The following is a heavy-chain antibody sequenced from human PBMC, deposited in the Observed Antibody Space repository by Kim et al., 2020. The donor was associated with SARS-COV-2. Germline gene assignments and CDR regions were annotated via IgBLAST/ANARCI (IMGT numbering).Heavy chain of an antibody. CDR2: IGTSGTT. J-gene: IGHJ4*02. CDR1: GFTLSSYA. CDR3: VRGGSWLEY. Sequence: GGSLRLSCAASGFTLSSYAMTWVRQAQGKGLNWVSVIGTSGTTSYPDSVKGRFTISRDDSKNTLFPQMNSLRAEDTAVYYCVRGGSWLEYWGQGALVNVSS. D-gene: IGHD6-13*01. V-gene: IGHV3-23*01.